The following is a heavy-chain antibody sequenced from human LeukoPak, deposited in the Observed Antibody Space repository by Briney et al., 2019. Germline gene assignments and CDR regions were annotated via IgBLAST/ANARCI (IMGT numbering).Heavy chain of an antibody. CDR2: ISGSGGST. Sequence: GGSLRLSCAASGFTFSSYAMSWVRQAPGKGLEWVSAISGSGGSTYYADSVKGRFTISRDNSKNTLCLQMNSLRAEDTAVYYCAKYDIVVVPAAMVDYWGQGTLVTVSS. CDR1: GFTFSSYA. D-gene: IGHD2-2*01. CDR3: AKYDIVVVPAAMVDY. V-gene: IGHV3-23*01. J-gene: IGHJ4*02.